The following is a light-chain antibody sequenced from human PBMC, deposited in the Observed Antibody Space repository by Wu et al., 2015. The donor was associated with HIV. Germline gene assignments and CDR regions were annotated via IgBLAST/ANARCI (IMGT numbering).Light chain of an antibody. CDR3: QEYDSYRM. CDR1: QSISKW. V-gene: IGKV1-5*03. Sequence: DIEMTQSPSTLSASVGDRVTITCRASQSISKWLAWYHQKPGKAPKLLIYKASSLESGVPSRFSGSGSGTRFTLTTSSLQPDDFGTYYCQEYDSYRMFGQGTKVEIK. CDR2: KAS. J-gene: IGKJ1*01.